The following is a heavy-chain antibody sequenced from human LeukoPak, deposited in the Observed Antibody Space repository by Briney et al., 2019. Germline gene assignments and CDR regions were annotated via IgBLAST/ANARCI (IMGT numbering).Heavy chain of an antibody. D-gene: IGHD6-19*01. CDR1: GGSISSGSYY. CDR3: ARDSALYSSGWLFDY. J-gene: IGHJ4*02. V-gene: IGHV4-61*02. CDR2: IYTSGST. Sequence: PSETLSLTCTVSGGSISSGSYYWSWIRQPAGTGLEWIGRIYTSGSTNYNPSLKSRVTISVDTSKNQFSLKLSSVTAADTAVYYCARDSALYSSGWLFDYWGQGTLVTVSS.